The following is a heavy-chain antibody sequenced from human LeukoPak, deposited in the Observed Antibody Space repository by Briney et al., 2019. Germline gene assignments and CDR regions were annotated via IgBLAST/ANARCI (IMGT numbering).Heavy chain of an antibody. J-gene: IGHJ4*02. CDR3: AREAWTGVGY. Sequence: GRSLRLSCAASGFTFSSYAMHWVRPAPGKGLQWVAVISYDGSNEYYADFVKGRFTISRDNSKNTLYLQMNSLRAEDTAVYYCAREAWTGVGYWGQGTLVTVSS. V-gene: IGHV3-30*04. D-gene: IGHD1-14*01. CDR1: GFTFSSYA. CDR2: ISYDGSNE.